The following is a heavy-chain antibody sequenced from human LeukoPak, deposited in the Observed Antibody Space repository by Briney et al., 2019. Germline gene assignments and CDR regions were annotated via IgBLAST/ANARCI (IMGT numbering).Heavy chain of an antibody. Sequence: GGSLRLSCAASGFTFSSYGMHWVRQAPGEGLEWVAVIWYDGSNKYYADSVKGRFTISRDNSKNTLYLQMNSLRAEDTAVYYYAREKTRGYSYGSPFDYWGQGTLVTVSS. D-gene: IGHD5-18*01. J-gene: IGHJ4*02. CDR3: AREKTRGYSYGSPFDY. V-gene: IGHV3-33*01. CDR1: GFTFSSYG. CDR2: IWYDGSNK.